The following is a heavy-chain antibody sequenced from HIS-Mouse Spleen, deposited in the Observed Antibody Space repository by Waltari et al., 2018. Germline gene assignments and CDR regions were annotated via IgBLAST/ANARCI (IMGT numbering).Heavy chain of an antibody. CDR1: GFTFSSYA. V-gene: IGHV3-23*01. D-gene: IGHD3-22*01. CDR3: AKGPPMIVVVKVYYFDY. CDR2: ISGSGGST. Sequence: EVQLLESGGGLVQPGGSLRLSCAASGFTFSSYAMSWVRQAPGRGLEWVSAISGSGGSTYYADSVKGRFNISRDNSKNTLYLQMTSLRAEDTAVYYCAKGPPMIVVVKVYYFDYWGQGTLVTVSS. J-gene: IGHJ4*02.